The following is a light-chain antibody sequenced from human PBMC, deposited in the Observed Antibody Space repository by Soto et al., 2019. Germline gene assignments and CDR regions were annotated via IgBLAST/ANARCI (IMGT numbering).Light chain of an antibody. CDR2: DVS. Sequence: QSALTQPASVSGSPGQSITISCTGTSSDVGGYNYFSWYQQHTGKAPKLMIYDVSNRPSGVSNRFSGSKSGNTSCLTISGLPAEDEADYYCSSYTSSSTLLYVFGT. V-gene: IGLV2-14*01. J-gene: IGLJ1*01. CDR1: SSDVGGYNY. CDR3: SSYTSSSTLLYV.